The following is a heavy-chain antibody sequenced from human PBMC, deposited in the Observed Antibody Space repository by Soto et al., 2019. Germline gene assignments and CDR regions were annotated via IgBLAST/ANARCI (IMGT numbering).Heavy chain of an antibody. CDR2: INAGNGNT. CDR3: GAWYYDFWSGYSPDYYYMDV. Sequence: ASVKVSCKASGYTFTSYAMHWVRQAPGQRLEWMGWINAGNGNTKYSQKFQGRVTITRDTSASTAYMELSSLRSEDTAVYYCGAWYYDFWSGYSPDYYYMDVWGKGTTVTVSS. CDR1: GYTFTSYA. D-gene: IGHD3-3*01. J-gene: IGHJ6*03. V-gene: IGHV1-3*01.